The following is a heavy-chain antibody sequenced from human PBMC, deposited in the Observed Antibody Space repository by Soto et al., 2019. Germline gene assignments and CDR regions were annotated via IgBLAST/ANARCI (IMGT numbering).Heavy chain of an antibody. V-gene: IGHV1-69*13. CDR2: IIPIFGTA. D-gene: IGHD3-10*01. CDR3: ASDVFLLTMVRGPVNYYYYYGMDV. CDR1: GGTFSSYA. Sequence: GASVKVSCKASGGTFSSYAISWVRQAPGQGLEWMGGIIPIFGTANYAQKFQGRVTITADESTSTAYMELSSLRSEDTALYYFASDVFLLTMVRGPVNYYYYYGMDVWGQGTTVTVSS. J-gene: IGHJ6*02.